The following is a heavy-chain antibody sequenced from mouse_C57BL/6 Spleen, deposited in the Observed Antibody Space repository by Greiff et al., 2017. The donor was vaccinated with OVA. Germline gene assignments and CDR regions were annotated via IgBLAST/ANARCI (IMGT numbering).Heavy chain of an antibody. D-gene: IGHD2-1*01. CDR1: GFSLSTFGMG. CDR2: IWWDDDK. CDR3: ARPNYYGNYRYFDV. J-gene: IGHJ1*03. Sequence: QVTLKVCGPGILQPSQTLSLTCSFSGFSLSTFGMGVGWIRQPSGKGLEWLAHIWWDDDKYYNPALKSRLTISKDTSKNQVFLKIANVDTADTATYYCARPNYYGNYRYFDVWGTGTTVTVSS. V-gene: IGHV8-8*01.